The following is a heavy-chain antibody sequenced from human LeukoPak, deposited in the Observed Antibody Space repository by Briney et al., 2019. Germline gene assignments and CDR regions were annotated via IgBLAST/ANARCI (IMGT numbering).Heavy chain of an antibody. J-gene: IGHJ3*02. Sequence: PGGSLRLSCAASGFTFSSYAMSWVRQAPGKGLEWVSAISGSGGSTYYADSVKGRFTISRDNSKNTLYLQMNSLRAEDTAVYYCAKLFDYDILTEVPYAFDIWGQGTMVTVSP. D-gene: IGHD3-9*01. CDR1: GFTFSSYA. CDR3: AKLFDYDILTEVPYAFDI. V-gene: IGHV3-23*01. CDR2: ISGSGGST.